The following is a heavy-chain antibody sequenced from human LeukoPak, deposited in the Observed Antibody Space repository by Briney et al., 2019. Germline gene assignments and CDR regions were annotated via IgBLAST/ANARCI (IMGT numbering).Heavy chain of an antibody. CDR3: ARNLPPDY. CDR2: ISSGSNYI. V-gene: IGHV3-21*01. Sequence: GGSLRLSCAASGFNFSTYSMNWARQAPGKGLGWLSSISSGSNYISDIDSVKGRFTISRDDAKNSLYLQMNSLRVEDTAVYYCARNLPPDYWGQGTLVTVSS. J-gene: IGHJ4*02. CDR1: GFNFSTYS.